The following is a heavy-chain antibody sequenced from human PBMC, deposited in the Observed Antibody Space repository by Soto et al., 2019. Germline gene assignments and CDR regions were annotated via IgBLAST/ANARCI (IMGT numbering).Heavy chain of an antibody. CDR3: ARLGYCSSXSCRTLDYHYYYMDV. CDR2: INHSCST. J-gene: IGHJ6*03. D-gene: IGHD2-2*01. V-gene: IGHV4-34*01. Sequence: TVCHTGAVEDRFSIGYYWSWIRQPPGKGLELIGEINHSCSTNYNPSLKSLVTISVDTSKNQSSLKLSSVTASDTAVYYCARLGYCSSXSCRTLDYHYYYMDVWGQGTTVTVSS. CDR1: DRFSIGYY.